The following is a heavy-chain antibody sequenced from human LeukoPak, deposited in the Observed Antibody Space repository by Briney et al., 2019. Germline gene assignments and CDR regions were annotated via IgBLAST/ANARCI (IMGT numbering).Heavy chain of an antibody. CDR1: GGSISSGGYS. Sequence: SETLSLTCAVSGGSISSGGYSWSWIRQPPGKGLEWIGYIYHSGSTYYNPSLKSRVTISVDRSKNQFSLKLSSVTAADTAVYYCARRVVAAPFDPWGQGTLVTVSS. CDR2: IYHSGST. V-gene: IGHV4-30-2*01. J-gene: IGHJ5*02. CDR3: ARRVVAAPFDP. D-gene: IGHD2-15*01.